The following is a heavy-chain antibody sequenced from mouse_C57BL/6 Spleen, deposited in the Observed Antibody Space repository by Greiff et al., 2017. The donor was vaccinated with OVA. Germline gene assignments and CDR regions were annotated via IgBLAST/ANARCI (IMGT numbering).Heavy chain of an antibody. CDR1: GYTFTDYY. CDR2: INPNNGGT. Sequence: EVQLQQSGPELVKPGASVKISCKASGYTFTDYYMNWVKQSHGKSLEWIGDINPNNGGTSYNQKFKGKATLTVDKSSSTAYMELRSLTSEESAVYYCARTGDSNYGRYYAMDYWGKGTSVTVSS. J-gene: IGHJ4*01. D-gene: IGHD2-5*01. V-gene: IGHV1-26*01. CDR3: ARTGDSNYGRYYAMDY.